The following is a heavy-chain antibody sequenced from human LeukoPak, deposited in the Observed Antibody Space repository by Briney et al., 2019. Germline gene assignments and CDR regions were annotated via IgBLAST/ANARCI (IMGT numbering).Heavy chain of an antibody. Sequence: ASVKVSCKVSGYTLTELSMHWVRQAPGKGLEWMGGFDPEDGETIYAQKFQGRVTMTEDTSTDTAYMELSSLRSEDTAVYYCARDNDSRDPPHFDYWGQGTLVTVSS. J-gene: IGHJ4*02. CDR2: FDPEDGET. CDR1: GYTLTELS. CDR3: ARDNDSRDPPHFDY. V-gene: IGHV1-24*01. D-gene: IGHD3-16*01.